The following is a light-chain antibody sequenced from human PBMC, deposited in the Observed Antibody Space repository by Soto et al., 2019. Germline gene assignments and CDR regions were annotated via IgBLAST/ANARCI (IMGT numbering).Light chain of an antibody. CDR2: EVN. Sequence: QSVLTQPPSASGSPGQSVAISCTGTSSDVGGYNYVSWYQQYPGKAPKLMIYEVNKRPSGVPDRLSGSKSGNTASLTVSGLQAEDEADYYCSSYAGSSNVFGTGTKVTVL. J-gene: IGLJ1*01. CDR3: SSYAGSSNV. V-gene: IGLV2-8*01. CDR1: SSDVGGYNY.